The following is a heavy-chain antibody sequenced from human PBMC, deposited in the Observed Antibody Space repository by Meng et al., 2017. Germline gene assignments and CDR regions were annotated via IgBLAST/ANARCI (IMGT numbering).Heavy chain of an antibody. J-gene: IGHJ1*01. D-gene: IGHD6-13*01. V-gene: IGHV4-34*01. CDR3: ARGLRSSSWYGGYFQH. Sequence: QGQVQEWGAGRLKPSAALALTCPVYGGSFSGYYWSWIRQPPGKGLEWIGEINHSGSTNYNPSLKSRVTISVDTSKNQFSLKLSSVTAADTAVYYCARGLRSSSWYGGYFQHWGQGTLVTVSS. CDR1: GGSFSGYY. CDR2: INHSGST.